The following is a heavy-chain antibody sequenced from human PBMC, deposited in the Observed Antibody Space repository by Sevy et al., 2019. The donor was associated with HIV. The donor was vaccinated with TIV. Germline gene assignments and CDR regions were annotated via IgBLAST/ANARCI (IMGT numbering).Heavy chain of an antibody. D-gene: IGHD2-2*01. CDR3: TTDPRVGYCSSTSCYYFDY. CDR1: GFTFSNAW. CDR2: IKSKTDGGTT. Sequence: GGSLRLSCAASGFTFSNAWMSWVRQAPGKGLEWVGRIKSKTDGGTTDYAAPVKGRFTISRDDSKNTLYLQMNSLKTDDTAVYYCTTDPRVGYCSSTSCYYFDYWGQGTLVTVSS. J-gene: IGHJ4*02. V-gene: IGHV3-15*01.